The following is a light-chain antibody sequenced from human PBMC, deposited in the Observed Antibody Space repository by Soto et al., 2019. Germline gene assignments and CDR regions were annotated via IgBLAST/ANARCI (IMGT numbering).Light chain of an antibody. CDR1: QSISTY. J-gene: IGKJ2*01. V-gene: IGKV1-5*03. CDR3: QQYNEYPYT. Sequence: DIQMTQSPSTLSASVGDRVSITCRASQSISTYLAWYQQKPGRAPQALIYRASSLESGVPSWFSGSGSGTGFTLTISSLLPDDFATYYCQQYNEYPYTFGQGTKLEIK. CDR2: RAS.